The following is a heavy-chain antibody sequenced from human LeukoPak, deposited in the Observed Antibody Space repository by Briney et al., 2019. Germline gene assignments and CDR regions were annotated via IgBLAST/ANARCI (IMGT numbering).Heavy chain of an antibody. V-gene: IGHV4-34*01. CDR3: ARASGYCSSTSCYGVFHRNWFDP. J-gene: IGHJ5*02. CDR2: INHSGST. Sequence: PSETLSLTCAVYGVSFSGYYWSWIRQPPGKGLEWIGEINHSGSTNYNPSLKSRVTISVDTSKNQFSLKLSSVTAADTAVYYCARASGYCSSTSCYGVFHRNWFDPWGQGTLVTASS. D-gene: IGHD2-2*01. CDR1: GVSFSGYY.